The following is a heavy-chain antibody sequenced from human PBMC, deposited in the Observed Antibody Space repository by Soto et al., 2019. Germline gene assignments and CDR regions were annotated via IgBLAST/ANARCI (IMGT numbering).Heavy chain of an antibody. J-gene: IGHJ4*02. V-gene: IGHV3-23*01. CDR2: VSLTGDRT. CDR1: RFDFSSYE. Sequence: EVQLLESGGGPVQPGGSLRLSCVASRFDFSSYEMSWVRQAAGKGLEWVSRVSLTGDRTNYAGSVKGRFTVSRDNFKNALYLEMDSLRPDDTAIYYCARGGGYCTPTSCAIDSWGRGTPVTVSS. D-gene: IGHD2-8*01. CDR3: ARGGGYCTPTSCAIDS.